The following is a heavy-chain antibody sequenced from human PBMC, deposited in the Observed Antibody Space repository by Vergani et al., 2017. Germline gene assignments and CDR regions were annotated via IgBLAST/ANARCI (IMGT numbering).Heavy chain of an antibody. Sequence: QVQLQESGPGLVKPSETLSLTCTVSGGSLSSGSYYWSWIRQHPGKGLEWIGYNYYSGSTYYNPSLKSRVIIAGDTAKNQFSLKLSSVAAADTAVYYCARDREHYYNYGMDVWGKGTTVTVPS. V-gene: IGHV4-31*03. D-gene: IGHD1-1*01. CDR2: NYYSGST. CDR3: ARDREHYYNYGMDV. CDR1: GGSLSSGSYY. J-gene: IGHJ6*04.